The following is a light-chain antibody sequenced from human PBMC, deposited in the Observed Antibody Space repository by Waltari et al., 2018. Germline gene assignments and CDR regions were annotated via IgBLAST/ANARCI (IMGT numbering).Light chain of an antibody. Sequence: HSALAQPASVSGSPGQPITISCTGTSSDVGGYNYASWYQQHPGKAPRLMIYDVNNRPSGVSDRFSGSKSGNTASLTISGLQAEDEADYYCSSFTRTNSWVFGGGTKLTVL. CDR3: SSFTRTNSWV. CDR1: SSDVGGYNY. CDR2: DVN. J-gene: IGLJ3*02. V-gene: IGLV2-14*03.